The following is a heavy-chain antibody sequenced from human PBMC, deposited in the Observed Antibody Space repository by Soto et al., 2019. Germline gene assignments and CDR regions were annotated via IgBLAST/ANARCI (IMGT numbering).Heavy chain of an antibody. CDR2: INPSGGST. Sequence: ASVKVYCKASGYTFTRYHMHWVRQAPGQGLEWMGIINPSGGSTSYAQKFQGRVTMTRDTSTSTVYMELSSLRSEDTAVYYCASRDISGYTSFDYWGQGTLVTVSS. J-gene: IGHJ4*02. D-gene: IGHD3-22*01. V-gene: IGHV1-46*01. CDR3: ASRDISGYTSFDY. CDR1: GYTFTRYH.